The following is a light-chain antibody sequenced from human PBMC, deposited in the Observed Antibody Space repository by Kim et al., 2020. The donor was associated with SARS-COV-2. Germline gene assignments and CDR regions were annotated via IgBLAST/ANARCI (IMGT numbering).Light chain of an antibody. J-gene: IGKJ2*01. V-gene: IGKV2-28*01. Sequence: DIVMTQSPLSLPVTPGEPASISRRSSQSLLHSNGYNYLDWYVQKPGQSPQLLIYLGSNRASGVPDRFRGSGSGTDFTLKISRVEAEDVGVYYCMQALQTSYTFGQGTKLEI. CDR3: MQALQTSYT. CDR2: LGS. CDR1: QSLLHSNGYNY.